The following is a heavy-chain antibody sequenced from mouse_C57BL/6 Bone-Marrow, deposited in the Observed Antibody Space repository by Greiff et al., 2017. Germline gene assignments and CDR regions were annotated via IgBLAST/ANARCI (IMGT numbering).Heavy chain of an antibody. V-gene: IGHV3-6*01. D-gene: IGHD2-1*01. Sequence: EVKLEESGPGLVKPSQSLSLTCSVTGYSITSGYYWNWIRQFPGNKLEWMGYISYDGSNNYNPSLKNRISITRDTSKNQFFLKLNSVTTEDTATYYCARDAHGRYFDVWAQGPRSPSPQ. J-gene: IGHJ1*03. CDR1: GYSITSGYY. CDR2: ISYDGSN. CDR3: ARDAHGRYFDV.